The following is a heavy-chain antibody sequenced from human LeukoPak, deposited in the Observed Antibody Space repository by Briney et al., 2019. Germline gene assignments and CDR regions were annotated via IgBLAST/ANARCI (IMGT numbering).Heavy chain of an antibody. CDR3: ARTGDYGDPFDY. J-gene: IGHJ4*02. D-gene: IGHD4-17*01. Sequence: AETLSLTCTVSGGSLSTYYWSWIRQPAGKGLEWIGRIYSSGRTNYNPALKSRVTMSVDTSKNQFSLKLSSVTAADTAVYYCARTGDYGDPFDYGGQGTRVTVSS. CDR1: GGSLSTYY. V-gene: IGHV4-4*07. CDR2: IYSSGRT.